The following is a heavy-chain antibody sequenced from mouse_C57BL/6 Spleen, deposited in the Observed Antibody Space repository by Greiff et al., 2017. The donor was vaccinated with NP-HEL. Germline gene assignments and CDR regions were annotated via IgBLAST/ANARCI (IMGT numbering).Heavy chain of an antibody. D-gene: IGHD2-4*01. J-gene: IGHJ1*03. CDR2: IYPGSGNT. V-gene: IGHV1-76*01. Sequence: VQLQQSGAELVRPGASVKLSCKASGYTFTDYYINWVKQRPGQGLEWIARIYPGSGNTYYNEKFKGKATLTAEKSSSTAYMQLSSLTSEDSAVYFCASSGDYDVLYVWGTGTTVTVSS. CDR3: ASSGDYDVLYV. CDR1: GYTFTDYY.